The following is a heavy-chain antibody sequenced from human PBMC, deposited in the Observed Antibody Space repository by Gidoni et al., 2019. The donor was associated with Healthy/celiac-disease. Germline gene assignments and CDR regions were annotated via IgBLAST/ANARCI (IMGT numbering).Heavy chain of an antibody. D-gene: IGHD1-26*01. V-gene: IGHV3-21*01. J-gene: IGHJ4*02. CDR1: AFTFRSYS. Sequence: EVPLVEAGGGLVKRGGSLRLSCAASAFTFRSYSMNWVRQAPGKGLDVVSSSSSSSSYKYYADSVKGRFTISRDNAKNSLYLQMNSLRAEDTAGYYCAREMIVGATGGGDYWGQGTLVTVSS. CDR2: SSSSSSYK. CDR3: AREMIVGATGGGDY.